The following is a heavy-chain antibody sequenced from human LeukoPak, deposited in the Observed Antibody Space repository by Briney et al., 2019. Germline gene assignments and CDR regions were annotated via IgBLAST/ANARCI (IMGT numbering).Heavy chain of an antibody. D-gene: IGHD1-26*01. CDR1: GFTFSDHY. CDR2: IRDKANSYTT. J-gene: IGHJ4*02. V-gene: IGHV3-72*01. CDR3: ARVSIVGATGYFDN. Sequence: GGSLRLSCAASGFTFSDHYIHWVRQAPGKGLEWVGRIRDKANSYTTEYAASVKGRFIISRDDSKNSLYLRMNSLKTEDTAVYHCARVSIVGATGYFDNWGQGTLVTVSS.